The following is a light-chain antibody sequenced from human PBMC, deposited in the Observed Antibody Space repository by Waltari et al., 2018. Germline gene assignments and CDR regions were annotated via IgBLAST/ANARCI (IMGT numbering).Light chain of an antibody. CDR3: QHYENWPHT. Sequence: EIVMTQSPATLSVSPGERATLSCRASQSVDSNVAWYKQEPGQAPRILIYVASTRATDIPARFSCSGSGTAFTLTISRLQSEDSGVYYCQHYENWPHTFGGGTKVEIK. CDR2: VAS. V-gene: IGKV3-15*01. J-gene: IGKJ4*01. CDR1: QSVDSN.